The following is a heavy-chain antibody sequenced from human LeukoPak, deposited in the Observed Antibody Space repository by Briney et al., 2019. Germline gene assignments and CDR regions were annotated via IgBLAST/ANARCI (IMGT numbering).Heavy chain of an antibody. CDR1: GFTFSSYG. Sequence: GRSLRLSCAASGFTFSSYGMHWVRQAPGKGVEGLAVISYDGSNKYYADSVKGRFTISRDNSKNTLYLQMNSLRAEDTAVYYCAKDQRRGSYYYYGMDVWGQGTTVIVSS. CDR2: ISYDGSNK. D-gene: IGHD2-15*01. J-gene: IGHJ6*02. CDR3: AKDQRRGSYYYYGMDV. V-gene: IGHV3-30*18.